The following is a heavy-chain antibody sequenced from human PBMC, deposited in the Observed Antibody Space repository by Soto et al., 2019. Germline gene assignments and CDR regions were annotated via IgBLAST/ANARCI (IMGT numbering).Heavy chain of an antibody. D-gene: IGHD6-19*01. CDR1: GFTFSSYG. CDR2: ISYDGGNK. J-gene: IGHJ6*03. Sequence: GGSLRLSCAASGFTFSSYGMHWVRQAPGKGLEWVAVISYDGGNKYYADSVKGRFTISRDNSKNTLYLQMNSLRAEDMAVYYCARGYSSGWPHYYYYYYMDVWGKGTTVTVSS. V-gene: IGHV3-30*03. CDR3: ARGYSSGWPHYYYYYYMDV.